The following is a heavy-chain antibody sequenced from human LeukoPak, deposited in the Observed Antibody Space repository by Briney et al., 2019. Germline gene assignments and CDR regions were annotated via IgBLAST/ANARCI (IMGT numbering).Heavy chain of an antibody. CDR1: GFTFSSYS. J-gene: IGHJ4*02. D-gene: IGHD2-15*01. Sequence: GGSLRLSCAASGFTFSSYSMNWVRQAPGKGLEWVSSISSSSSYIYYADSVKGRFTISRDNAKNSLYLQMNSLRAEDTAVYYCARDHVVDGLVFDYWGQGALVTVSS. CDR3: ARDHVVDGLVFDY. CDR2: ISSSSSYI. V-gene: IGHV3-21*01.